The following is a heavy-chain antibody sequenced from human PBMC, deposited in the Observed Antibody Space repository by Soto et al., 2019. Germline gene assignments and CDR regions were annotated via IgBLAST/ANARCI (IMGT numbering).Heavy chain of an antibody. J-gene: IGHJ4*02. CDR3: AKGENDYYGSGTYFDY. V-gene: IGHV3-23*01. D-gene: IGHD3-10*01. CDR2: ISASGRTT. CDR1: GFTFSSDA. Sequence: EVQLLESGGGLVKPGGSLRLSCAASGFTFSSDAMSWVRQAPGKGLEWVSGISASGRTTYYADSVKGRFIISRDNSNNTLFLQMNRLGAEDTAIYYCAKGENDYYGSGTYFDYWGQGTLVPVSS.